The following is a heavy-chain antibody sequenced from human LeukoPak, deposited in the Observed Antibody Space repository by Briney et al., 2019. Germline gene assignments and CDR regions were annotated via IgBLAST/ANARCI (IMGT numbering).Heavy chain of an antibody. V-gene: IGHV4-4*07. CDR3: ARDSDLTASYYYGMDV. Sequence: SETLSLTCTVSGDSIRGFYWSWIRQPAGKGLEWIGRMSACGSTNYNPSLKSRVSMSVDTSKNQFSLKLSSVTAADTAVYYCARDSDLTASYYYGMDVWGQGTTVTVSS. D-gene: IGHD3-9*01. CDR1: GDSIRGFY. CDR2: MSACGST. J-gene: IGHJ6*02.